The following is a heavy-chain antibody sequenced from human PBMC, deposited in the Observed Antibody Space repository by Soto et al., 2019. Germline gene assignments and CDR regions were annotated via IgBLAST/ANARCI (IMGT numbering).Heavy chain of an antibody. J-gene: IGHJ4*02. V-gene: IGHV4-31*02. D-gene: IGHD6-13*01. Sequence: NWVRQAPGKGLEWIGNIYYSGRTYYNPSLKSRVTISVDTSKNQFSLKLSSVTAADTAVYYCARFAKEEKPKVGSWYYFDYWGQGTRVTVSS. CDR3: ARFAKEEKPKVGSWYYFDY. CDR2: IYYSGRT.